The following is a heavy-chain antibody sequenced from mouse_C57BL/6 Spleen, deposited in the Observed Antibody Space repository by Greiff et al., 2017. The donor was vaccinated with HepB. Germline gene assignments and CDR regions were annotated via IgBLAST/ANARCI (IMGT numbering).Heavy chain of an antibody. CDR2: IYPGSGNT. V-gene: IGHV1-76*01. CDR1: GYTFTDYY. J-gene: IGHJ2*01. D-gene: IGHD1-1*01. CDR3: ARSGASITTVVTPYFDY. Sequence: VQLQQSGAELVRPGASVKLSCKASGYTFTDYYINWVKQRPGQGLEWIARIYPGSGNTYYNEKFKGKATLTAEKSSSTAYMQLSSLTSEDSAVYCCARSGASITTVVTPYFDYWGQGTTLTVSS.